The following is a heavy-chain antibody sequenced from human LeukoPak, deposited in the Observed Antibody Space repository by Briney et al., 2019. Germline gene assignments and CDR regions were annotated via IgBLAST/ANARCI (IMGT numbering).Heavy chain of an antibody. CDR1: GFTFSSYS. D-gene: IGHD3-22*01. V-gene: IGHV3-21*01. J-gene: IGHJ3*02. Sequence: GGSLRLSCAASGFTFSSYSMNWVRQAPGKGLEWVSSTSSSSSYIYYADSVKGRFTISRDNAKNSLYLQMNSLRAEDTAVYYCARVNYDSSGYHRGAFDIWGQGTMVTVSS. CDR3: ARVNYDSSGYHRGAFDI. CDR2: TSSSSSYI.